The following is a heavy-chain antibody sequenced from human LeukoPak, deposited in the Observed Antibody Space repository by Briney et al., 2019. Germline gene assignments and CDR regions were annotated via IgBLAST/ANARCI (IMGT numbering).Heavy chain of an antibody. V-gene: IGHV1-8*03. CDR1: GYTFTSYD. Sequence: ASVKVSCKASGYTFTSYDINWVRQATGQGLEWMGWMNPNSGNTGYAQKFQGRVTITRNTSISTAYMELSSLRSEDTAVYYCARVMQRGYSPGKKPDAFDIWGQGTMVTVSS. CDR3: ARVMQRGYSPGKKPDAFDI. D-gene: IGHD5-18*01. J-gene: IGHJ3*02. CDR2: MNPNSGNT.